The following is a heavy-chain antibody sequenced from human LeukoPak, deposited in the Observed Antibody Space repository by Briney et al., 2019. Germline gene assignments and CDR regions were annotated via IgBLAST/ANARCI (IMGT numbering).Heavy chain of an antibody. Sequence: GGTLRLSCAASAFTFTSYEMNWVRQAPGKGLEWVSYISSSGSTKPYAGSVKVRLTISRDNAKNSLYLQMNSLRAEDTAVYYCAREWFKTHDYWGQGTLVTVSS. D-gene: IGHD3-10*01. CDR2: ISSSGSTK. CDR3: AREWFKTHDY. V-gene: IGHV3-48*03. J-gene: IGHJ4*02. CDR1: AFTFTSYE.